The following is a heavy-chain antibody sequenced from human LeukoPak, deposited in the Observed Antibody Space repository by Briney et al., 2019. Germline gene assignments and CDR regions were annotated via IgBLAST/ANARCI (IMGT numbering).Heavy chain of an antibody. V-gene: IGHV3-9*01. CDR2: ISWNSGSI. CDR3: AKGVIVVVPAARGFEY. D-gene: IGHD2-2*01. Sequence: GRSLRLSCAASGFTFDDYAMHWVRQAPGKGLEWVSGISWNSGSIGYADSVKGRFTISRDNAKNSLYLQMNGLRAEDTAVYYCAKGVIVVVPAARGFEYWGQGIRITVSS. J-gene: IGHJ4*02. CDR1: GFTFDDYA.